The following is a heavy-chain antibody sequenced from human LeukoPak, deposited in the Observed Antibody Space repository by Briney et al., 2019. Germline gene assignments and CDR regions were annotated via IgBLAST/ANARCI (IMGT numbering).Heavy chain of an antibody. CDR2: IYHSGST. CDR3: SRDHGVAPLAG. V-gene: IGHV4-4*02. Sequence: PSGTLSLTCAVSGGSISSSNWWSWVRQPPGKGLEWIGEIYHSGSTSYNPSLNSRVVISLDASRNQVSVNLSSVTVADTAFYYCSRDHGVAPLAGWGQGTLVTISS. J-gene: IGHJ4*02. CDR1: GGSISSSNW. D-gene: IGHD5-24*01.